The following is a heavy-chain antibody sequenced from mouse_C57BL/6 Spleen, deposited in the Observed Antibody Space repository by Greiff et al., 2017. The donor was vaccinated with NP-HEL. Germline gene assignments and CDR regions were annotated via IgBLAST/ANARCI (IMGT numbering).Heavy chain of an antibody. CDR1: GYSFTGYF. J-gene: IGHJ1*03. D-gene: IGHD2-5*01. Sequence: VQLQQSGPELVKPGDSVKISCKASGYSFTGYFMNWVMQSHGKSLEWIGRINPYNGDTFYNQKFKGKATLTVDKSSSTAHMELRSLTSEDSAVYYCARRAYYSNHRYFDVWGTGTTVTVSS. CDR2: INPYNGDT. V-gene: IGHV1-20*01. CDR3: ARRAYYSNHRYFDV.